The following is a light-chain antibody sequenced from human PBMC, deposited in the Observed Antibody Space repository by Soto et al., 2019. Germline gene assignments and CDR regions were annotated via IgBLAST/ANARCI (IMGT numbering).Light chain of an antibody. CDR1: QRINNNW. Sequence: EIVLTQSPGALALSPGEGGTRSCSASQRINNNWLAWYQQKPGLPPKLLIYGALTRAAGIPDRFSGSGSGTVFTRTITGLEPDDFAVYYCHQYWTTPWSFGQATMVEVK. CDR3: HQYWTTPWS. CDR2: GAL. J-gene: IGKJ2*03. V-gene: IGKV3-20*01.